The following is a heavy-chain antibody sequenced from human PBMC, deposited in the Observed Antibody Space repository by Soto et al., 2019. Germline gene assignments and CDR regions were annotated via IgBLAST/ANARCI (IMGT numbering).Heavy chain of an antibody. J-gene: IGHJ4*02. V-gene: IGHV4-34*01. CDR1: GGSFSGYY. CDR2: LNHSGST. CDR3: ARGWGRIFDY. D-gene: IGHD7-27*01. Sequence: QVQLQQWGAGLLKPSETLSLTCAVYGGSFSGYYWNWIRQPPGKGLEWIGELNHSGSTNYNPSLKSRVTLSVDTTKTQFSLKLSSVTAADTAVYYCARGWGRIFDYWGQGTLVTVSS.